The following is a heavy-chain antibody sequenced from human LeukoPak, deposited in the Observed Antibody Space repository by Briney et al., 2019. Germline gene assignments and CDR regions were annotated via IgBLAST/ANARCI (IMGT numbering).Heavy chain of an antibody. J-gene: IGHJ4*02. CDR3: AREDTALVIAY. V-gene: IGHV3-33*01. D-gene: IGHD5-18*01. CDR1: GFTFSSYG. Sequence: GGSLRLSCAASGFTFSSYGMHWVRQAPGKGLEWVAIMWYDGSNKYYTDSVKGRFTISRDNSKNTLYLQMNSLRVEDTAVYYCAREDTALVIAYWGQGTLVTVSS. CDR2: MWYDGSNK.